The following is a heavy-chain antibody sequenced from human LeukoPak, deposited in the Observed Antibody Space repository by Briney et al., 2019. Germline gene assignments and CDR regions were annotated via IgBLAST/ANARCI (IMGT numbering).Heavy chain of an antibody. CDR3: AKAGGWEPLRGDY. V-gene: IGHV3-48*01. CDR1: GFTFSTYS. D-gene: IGHD1-26*01. Sequence: GGSLRLSCAASGFTFSTYSMKWVRQAPGKGLECVSYISYSSSPIYYADSVKGRFTISRDNAKNSLYLQMNSLRAEDTAVYYCAKAGGWEPLRGDYWGQGTLVTVSS. J-gene: IGHJ4*02. CDR2: ISYSSSPI.